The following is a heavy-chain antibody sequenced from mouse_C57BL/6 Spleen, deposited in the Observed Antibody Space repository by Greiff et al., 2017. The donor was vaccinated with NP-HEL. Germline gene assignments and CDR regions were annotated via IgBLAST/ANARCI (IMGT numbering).Heavy chain of an antibody. CDR3: ARDYSNLIYYAMDY. CDR2: IYPGSGST. V-gene: IGHV1-55*01. CDR1: GYTFTSYW. J-gene: IGHJ4*01. Sequence: QVQLQQPGAELVKPGASVKMSCKASGYTFTSYWITWVKQRPGQGLEWIGDIYPGSGSTNYNEKFKSKATLTVDTSSSTAYMQLSSLTSEDSAVYYCARDYSNLIYYAMDYWGQGTSVTVSS. D-gene: IGHD2-5*01.